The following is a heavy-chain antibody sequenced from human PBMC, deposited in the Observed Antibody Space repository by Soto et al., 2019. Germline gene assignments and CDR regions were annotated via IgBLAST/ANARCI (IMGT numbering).Heavy chain of an antibody. J-gene: IGHJ4*02. V-gene: IGHV3-30*18. CDR2: ISYDGSNK. D-gene: IGHD2-21*02. CDR3: AKDRGFGGVTAIFDY. CDR1: GFTFSSYG. Sequence: QVQLVESGGGVVQPGRSLRLSCAASGFTFSSYGMHWVRQAPGKGLEWVAVISYDGSNKYYADSVKGRFTISRDNSKNTLYLQRNSLRAEDTAVYYCAKDRGFGGVTAIFDYWGQGTLVTVSS.